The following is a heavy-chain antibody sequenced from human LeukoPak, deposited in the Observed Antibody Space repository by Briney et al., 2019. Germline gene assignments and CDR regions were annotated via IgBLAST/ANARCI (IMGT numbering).Heavy chain of an antibody. V-gene: IGHV3-9*01. CDR3: AKDVAAAFLRAFDI. CDR1: GLTFDDYA. Sequence: PGRSLRLSCAASGLTFDDYAMHWVRHAPGKGLEWVSGISWNSGSIDYADSVKGRFTISRDNAKNSLYLQMNSLRAEDTALYYCAKDVAAAFLRAFDIWGQGTMVTVSS. D-gene: IGHD6-13*01. J-gene: IGHJ3*02. CDR2: ISWNSGSI.